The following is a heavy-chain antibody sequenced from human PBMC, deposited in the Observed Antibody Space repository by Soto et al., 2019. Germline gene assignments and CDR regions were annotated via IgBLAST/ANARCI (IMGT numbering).Heavy chain of an antibody. CDR3: ASSSGWYFLYYYGMDV. Sequence: ASVKVSCKASGYTFTSYGISWVRQAPGQGLEWMGWISAYNGNTNYAQKLQGRVTMTTDTSTSTAYMELRSLRSDDTAVHYCASSSGWYFLYYYGMDVWGQGTTVTVSS. V-gene: IGHV1-18*04. CDR2: ISAYNGNT. D-gene: IGHD6-19*01. CDR1: GYTFTSYG. J-gene: IGHJ6*02.